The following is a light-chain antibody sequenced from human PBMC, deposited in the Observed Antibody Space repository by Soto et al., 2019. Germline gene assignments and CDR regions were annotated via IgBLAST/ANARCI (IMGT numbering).Light chain of an antibody. CDR2: KAS. CDR3: QHYDSYPWT. V-gene: IGKV1-5*03. CDR1: QRISNW. J-gene: IGKJ1*01. Sequence: DIQMTQSPSTLSASEGDRVTITCRASQRISNWLAWYQQKPGKAPNLLIYKASTLGSGVPSRFSGTGSGTEFTLTISSLRSDDFATYYCQHYDSYPWTFGQGTKVEIK.